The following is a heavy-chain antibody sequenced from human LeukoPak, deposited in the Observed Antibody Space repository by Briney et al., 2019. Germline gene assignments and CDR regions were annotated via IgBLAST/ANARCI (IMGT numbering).Heavy chain of an antibody. V-gene: IGHV3-23*01. J-gene: IGHJ4*02. Sequence: GESLRLSCAASGFTFSSYAMSWVRQAPGKGLEWVSPISGSGGGTYYAASVKGRFTISRDNSKNTLYVQMNSLRAEDTAVYYCARSATGGYFDYWGQGTLVTVSS. CDR2: ISGSGGGT. CDR1: GFTFSSYA. D-gene: IGHD2-15*01. CDR3: ARSATGGYFDY.